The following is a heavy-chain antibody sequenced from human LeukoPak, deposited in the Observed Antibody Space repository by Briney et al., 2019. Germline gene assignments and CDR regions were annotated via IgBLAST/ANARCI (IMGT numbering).Heavy chain of an antibody. D-gene: IGHD5-18*01. CDR1: GSTFSSYA. J-gene: IGHJ4*02. Sequence: PGGSLRLSCAASGSTFSSYAMSWVRQAPGKGLEWVSAISGSGGSTYYADSVKGRFTISRDNSKNTLYLQMNSLRAEDTAVYYCAKSPISAMAEFDYWGQGTLVTVSS. V-gene: IGHV3-23*01. CDR2: ISGSGGST. CDR3: AKSPISAMAEFDY.